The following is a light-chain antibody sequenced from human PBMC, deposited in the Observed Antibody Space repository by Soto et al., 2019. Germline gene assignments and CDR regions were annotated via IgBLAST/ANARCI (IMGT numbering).Light chain of an antibody. J-gene: IGKJ2*01. Sequence: DIVMTQSPDSLAVSLGERATINCKSSQSVLYNSNNKNYLAWYQQKPGQPPKLLIYWASTRESGVPDRFSVSGSGTDFTLTISSLQAEDVAVYYCQQYYSTPQTFGQGTKLEIK. CDR3: QQYYSTPQT. CDR2: WAS. V-gene: IGKV4-1*01. CDR1: QSVLYNSNNKNY.